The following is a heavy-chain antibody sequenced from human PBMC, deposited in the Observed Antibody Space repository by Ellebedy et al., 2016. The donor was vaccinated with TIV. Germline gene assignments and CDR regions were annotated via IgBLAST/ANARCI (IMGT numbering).Heavy chain of an antibody. J-gene: IGHJ4*02. CDR3: AITYYYDSSGYTIDY. CDR2: LRSKANSYAT. V-gene: IGHV3-73*01. Sequence: ESLKISCAASGSTFSGSAMHWVRQASGQGLEWVGRLRSKANSYATEYTASVNGRFTISRDDSKNTAYLQMNSLETEDTAVYYCAITYYYDSSGYTIDYWGQGTLVTVTS. CDR1: GSTFSGSA. D-gene: IGHD3-22*01.